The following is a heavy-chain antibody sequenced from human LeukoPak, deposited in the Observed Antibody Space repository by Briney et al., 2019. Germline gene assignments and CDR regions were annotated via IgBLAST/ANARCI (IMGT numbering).Heavy chain of an antibody. D-gene: IGHD4-23*01. CDR3: ARRDYGGKHFDY. V-gene: IGHV5-51*01. CDR1: GYSFSSYW. J-gene: IGHJ4*02. Sequence: GESLKISCQGSGYSFSSYWITWVRQMPGKGLEWMGIIYPGDSDTKYGPSFQGQVTISAGKSISTAYLQWSSLKASDTAMYYCARRDYGGKHFDYWGQGTLVTVSS. CDR2: IYPGDSDT.